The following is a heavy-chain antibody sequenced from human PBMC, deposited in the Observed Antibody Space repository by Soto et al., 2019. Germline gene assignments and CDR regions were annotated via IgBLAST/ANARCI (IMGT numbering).Heavy chain of an antibody. CDR2: IFHSLGA. CDR1: GGSTTSDY. D-gene: IGHD3-10*01. CDR3: VRDLNGPGDY. V-gene: IGHV4-59*01. Sequence: PSETLSVTCTVSGGSTTSDYWSWIRQPPGKGLEWLGYIFHSLGAKYNPSLGSRGTISLDTSKNQLSLSLRSVTAAETAIYFCVRDLNGPGDYWGQGXLVTVSS. J-gene: IGHJ4*03.